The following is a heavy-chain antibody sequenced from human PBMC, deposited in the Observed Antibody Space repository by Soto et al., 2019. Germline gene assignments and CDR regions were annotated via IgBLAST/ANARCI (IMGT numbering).Heavy chain of an antibody. J-gene: IGHJ3*01. V-gene: IGHV1-18*01. CDR2: ISGYTGNT. CDR3: EGTADWADAFDF. Sequence: GASVKVSCKTSGYTFSSFGVSWVRQAPGQGLEWMGWISGYTGNTNHAQNIQDRVTLTTDTSTTTAYMELRNLTPRDTAVFYCEGTADWADAFDFWGQGTMVIVSS. CDR1: GYTFSSFG. D-gene: IGHD3-9*01.